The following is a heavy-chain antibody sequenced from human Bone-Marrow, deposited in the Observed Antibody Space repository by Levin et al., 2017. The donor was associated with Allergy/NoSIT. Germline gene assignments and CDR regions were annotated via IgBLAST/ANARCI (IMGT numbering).Heavy chain of an antibody. CDR1: GFTFSSYA. CDR2: ISGSGGST. CDR3: AKDSYCSSTSCSSTYYYYDYMDV. V-gene: IGHV3-23*01. D-gene: IGHD2-2*01. Sequence: GGSLRLSCAASGFTFSSYAMSWVRQAPGKGLEWVSAISGSGGSTYYADSVKGRFTISRDNSKNTLYLQMNSLRAEDTAVYYCAKDSYCSSTSCSSTYYYYDYMDVWGKGTTVTVSS. J-gene: IGHJ6*03.